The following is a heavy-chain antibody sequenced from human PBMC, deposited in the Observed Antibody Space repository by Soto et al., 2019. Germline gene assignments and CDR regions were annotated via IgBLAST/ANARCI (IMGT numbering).Heavy chain of an antibody. D-gene: IGHD2-2*03. V-gene: IGHV4-34*01. Sequence: QVKLQQWGAGLLKPSETLSLTCAVYGGSFSGYYWSWIRQPPGKGLEWIGEINHSGSTNYNQTLKSRVTISVDTSKNQFSLKLSSVTAADTAVYYCARGILDIVVVPAADRGPFDYWGQGTLVTVSS. CDR3: ARGILDIVVVPAADRGPFDY. J-gene: IGHJ4*02. CDR1: GGSFSGYY. CDR2: INHSGST.